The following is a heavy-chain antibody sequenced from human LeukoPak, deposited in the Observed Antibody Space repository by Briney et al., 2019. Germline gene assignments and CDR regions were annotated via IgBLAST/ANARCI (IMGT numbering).Heavy chain of an antibody. CDR3: ARDLVTVTKGFDI. Sequence: SETLSLTCAVSAASFRRHYWTWIRQSPGKGLEWIGYISYIGSTNYNPSLKSRVTISIDTYRNQFSLKLRSVTAADTAVYYCARDLVTVTKGFDIWGQGTMVSVSS. J-gene: IGHJ3*02. CDR1: AASFRRHY. CDR2: ISYIGST. V-gene: IGHV4-59*11. D-gene: IGHD4-17*01.